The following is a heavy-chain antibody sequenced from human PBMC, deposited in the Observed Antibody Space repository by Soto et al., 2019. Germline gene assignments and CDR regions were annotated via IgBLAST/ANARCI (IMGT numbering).Heavy chain of an antibody. D-gene: IGHD6-13*01. CDR1: GGSISSSSYY. J-gene: IGHJ6*02. CDR2: INHSGST. CDR3: ARMRRQQLATEYYYYYGMDV. V-gene: IGHV4-39*07. Sequence: SETLSLTCTVSGGSISSSSYYWGWIRQPPGKGLEWIGEINHSGSTNYNPSLKSRVTISVDTSKNQFSLKLSSVTAADTAVYYCARMRRQQLATEYYYYYGMDVWGQGTTVTVSS.